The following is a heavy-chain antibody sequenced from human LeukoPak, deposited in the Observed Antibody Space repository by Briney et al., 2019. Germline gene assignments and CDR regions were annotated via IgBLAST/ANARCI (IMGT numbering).Heavy chain of an antibody. CDR1: GFTVSSNY. V-gene: IGHV3-66*01. CDR2: IYSGGLT. Sequence: GGSLRLSCAASGFTVSSNYMSWVRQAPGKGLEWVSVIYSGGLTYYADSVKGRFTISRDNSKNTLYLQMNSLRAEDTTVYYCARDSSGYYHPAEYYFDYWGQGTLVTVSS. J-gene: IGHJ4*02. D-gene: IGHD3-22*01. CDR3: ARDSSGYYHPAEYYFDY.